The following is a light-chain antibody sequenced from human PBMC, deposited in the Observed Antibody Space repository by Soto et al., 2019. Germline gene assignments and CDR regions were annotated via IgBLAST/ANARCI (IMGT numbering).Light chain of an antibody. J-gene: IGKJ2*01. CDR3: QQFGSSIPHT. CDR2: GAS. CDR1: QVIGSRY. Sequence: EIVMTQSPGTLSLSPGERATISCRASQVIGSRYLAWYHQKSGQAPRLLIYGASSRATGIPDRFSGSGSGTDFTLTISSMDPEDFGVYYCQQFGSSIPHTFGQGTKLEIK. V-gene: IGKV3-20*01.